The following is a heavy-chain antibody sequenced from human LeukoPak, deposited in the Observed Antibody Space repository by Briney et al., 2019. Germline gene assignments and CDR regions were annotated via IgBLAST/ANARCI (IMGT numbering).Heavy chain of an antibody. CDR3: ARHVRAWGSGSYPDY. V-gene: IGHV4-59*08. Sequence: ASETLSLTCTVSGGSISSYYWSWIRQPPGKGLEWIGYIYYSGSTNYNPSLKSRVTISVDTSKNQFSLKLSSVTAADTAVYYCARHVRAWGSGSYPDYWGQGTLVTVSS. J-gene: IGHJ4*02. CDR1: GGSISSYY. CDR2: IYYSGST. D-gene: IGHD3-10*01.